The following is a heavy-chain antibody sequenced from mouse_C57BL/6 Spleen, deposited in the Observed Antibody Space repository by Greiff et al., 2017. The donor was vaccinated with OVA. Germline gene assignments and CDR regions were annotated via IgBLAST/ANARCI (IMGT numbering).Heavy chain of an antibody. CDR1: GFSLTSYG. CDR3: ARSIYSNPYAMDY. D-gene: IGHD2-5*01. CDR2: IWSGGST. J-gene: IGHJ4*01. Sequence: VQRVESGPGLVQPSQSLSITCTVSGFSLTSYGVHWVRQSPGKGLEWLGVIWSGGSTDYNAAFISRLSISKDNSKSQVFFKMNSLQADDTAIYYCARSIYSNPYAMDYWGQGTSVTVSS. V-gene: IGHV2-2*01.